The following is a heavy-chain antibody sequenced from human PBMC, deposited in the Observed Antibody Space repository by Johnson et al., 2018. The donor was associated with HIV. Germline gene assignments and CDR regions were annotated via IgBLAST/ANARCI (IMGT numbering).Heavy chain of an antibody. CDR3: RSWGSSGYYAPFYHDAFDI. J-gene: IGHJ3*02. Sequence: VQLVESGGGLVKPGGSLRLSCAASGFTFSNAWMTWVRQAPGKGLEWVGRIKSKTDGGTTDYAAPVKGRFTITRDDSKNTLYLQMSSLKTEDTAVYYCRSWGSSGYYAPFYHDAFDIWGQGTMVTVSS. D-gene: IGHD3-22*01. CDR1: GFTFSNAW. V-gene: IGHV3-15*01. CDR2: IKSKTDGGTT.